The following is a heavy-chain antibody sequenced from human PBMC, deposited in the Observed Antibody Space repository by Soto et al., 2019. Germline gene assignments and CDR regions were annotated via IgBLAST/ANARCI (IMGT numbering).Heavy chain of an antibody. D-gene: IGHD2-2*01. Sequence: ASVQVSCTAFGYTFTPYGINWVRQAPGQGLEWMGWVSPYNGDTSYAQKVQGRVTMTTDTSTRTAYLELRSLRSDDTAVYYCAREVGHMDSWCQGITVTVSS. V-gene: IGHV1-18*04. CDR3: AREVGHMDS. CDR1: GYTFTPYG. J-gene: IGHJ6*02. CDR2: VSPYNGDT.